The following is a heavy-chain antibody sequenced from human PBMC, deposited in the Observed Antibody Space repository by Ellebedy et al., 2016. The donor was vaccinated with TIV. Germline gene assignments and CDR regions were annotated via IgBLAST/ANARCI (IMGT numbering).Heavy chain of an antibody. CDR1: GFTFSGYW. V-gene: IGHV3-74*01. CDR3: ARDGSGSSDY. D-gene: IGHD3-10*01. CDR2: ISSSGSGT. J-gene: IGHJ4*02. Sequence: GGSLRLSCAASGFTFSGYWMHWVRQAPGKGLVWVSRISSSGSGTYYADSVKGRFTISRDNSKNTLYLQMNSLRAEDTAVYYCARDGSGSSDYWGQGTLVTVSS.